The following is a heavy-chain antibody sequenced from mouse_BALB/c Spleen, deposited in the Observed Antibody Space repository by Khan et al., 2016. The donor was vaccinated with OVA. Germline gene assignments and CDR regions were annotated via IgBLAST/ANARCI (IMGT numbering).Heavy chain of an antibody. D-gene: IGHD3-1*01. CDR2: IYYSGTI. CDR1: GISITTGNYR. V-gene: IGHV3-5*02. Sequence: EVQLQESGPGLVKPSQTVSLTCTVTGISITTGNYRWSWIRQFPGNKLEWIGYIYYSGTITYNPSLTSRTTITRYTSTNQFFLEMNSLTAEDTATYYCAQDSSGFFAYWGQGTLVTVSA. J-gene: IGHJ3*01. CDR3: AQDSSGFFAY.